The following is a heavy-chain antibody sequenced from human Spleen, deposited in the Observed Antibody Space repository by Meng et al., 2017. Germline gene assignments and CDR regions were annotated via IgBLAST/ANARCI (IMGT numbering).Heavy chain of an antibody. D-gene: IGHD3-22*01. CDR1: GGSSSRYY. V-gene: IGHV4-34*01. CDR3: ARGMSYSDAAGAY. J-gene: IGHJ4*02. Sequence: QGPAKPGGAGPLEPSETLSLPWGVRGGSSSRYYVSWIRLPPGKGLEWIGEINLSGRTNYNPSLRSRLTLSVDTSQNHFSLKLTSVTAADTAVYYCARGMSYSDAAGAYWGQGTLVTV. CDR2: INLSGRT.